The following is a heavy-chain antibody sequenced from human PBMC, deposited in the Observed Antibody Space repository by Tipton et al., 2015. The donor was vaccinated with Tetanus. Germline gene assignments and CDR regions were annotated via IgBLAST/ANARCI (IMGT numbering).Heavy chain of an antibody. D-gene: IGHD3-9*01. CDR2: IFYNGST. J-gene: IGHJ5*02. V-gene: IGHV4-61*01. CDR1: GASVTSGYYY. Sequence: TLSLTCSVSGASVTSGYYYWSWIRQPPGKGLEWIGFIFYNGSTYFNPSLKSRVAISVDTSKIQFSLRLASVTAADTVVYYCARARSASTGLEKGFDPWGQGTLVTVSS. CDR3: ARARSASTGLEKGFDP.